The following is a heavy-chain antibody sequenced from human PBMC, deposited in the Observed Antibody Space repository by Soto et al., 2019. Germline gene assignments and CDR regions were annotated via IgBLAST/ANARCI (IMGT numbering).Heavy chain of an antibody. Sequence: QLQLQESGPGLVKPSETLSLTCTVSGGSISSSSYYWGWIRQPPGKGLEWIGSIYYSGSTYYNPSLKSRVTISVATSKNQFSLKLSSVTAADTAVYYRARQLGTGWFDPWGQGTLLTVSS. CDR2: IYYSGST. V-gene: IGHV4-39*01. CDR3: ARQLGTGWFDP. D-gene: IGHD7-27*01. CDR1: GGSISSSSYY. J-gene: IGHJ5*02.